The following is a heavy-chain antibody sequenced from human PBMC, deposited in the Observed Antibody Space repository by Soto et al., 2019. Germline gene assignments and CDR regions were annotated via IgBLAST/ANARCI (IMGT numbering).Heavy chain of an antibody. J-gene: IGHJ1*01. Sequence: EVHLVESGGGLVQPGGSLRLSCAASGFSFSTYWMYWVRQAPGKGLVWVSRINVDGNTINYADSVKGRFTVSRDNAKNTLYLQMNSLRAEDTAVYYCARDEGRQGPEYFHHWGQGTLVTVSS. CDR1: GFSFSTYW. V-gene: IGHV3-74*01. CDR2: INVDGNTI. CDR3: ARDEGRQGPEYFHH.